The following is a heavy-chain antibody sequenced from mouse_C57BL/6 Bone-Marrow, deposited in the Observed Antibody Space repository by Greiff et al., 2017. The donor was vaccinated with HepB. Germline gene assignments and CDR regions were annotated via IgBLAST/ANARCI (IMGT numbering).Heavy chain of an antibody. CDR2: IYPGSGST. J-gene: IGHJ4*01. CDR3: AREDGCSPHYYAMDY. V-gene: IGHV1-55*01. Sequence: QVQLQQPGAELVKPGASVKMSCKASGYTFTSYWITWVKQRPGQGLEWIGDIYPGSGSTNYNEKFKSKATLTVDTSSSTAYMQLSSLTSEDSAVYYCAREDGCSPHYYAMDYWGQGTSVTVSS. CDR1: GYTFTSYW. D-gene: IGHD1-1*01.